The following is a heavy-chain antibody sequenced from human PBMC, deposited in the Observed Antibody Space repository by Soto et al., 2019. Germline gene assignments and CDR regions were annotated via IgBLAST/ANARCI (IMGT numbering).Heavy chain of an antibody. CDR2: ISSSSSTI. J-gene: IGHJ6*02. CDR1: GFTFSSYA. CDR3: AGEGCSVRSCFQPYYGMDV. V-gene: IGHV3-48*02. D-gene: IGHD2-15*01. Sequence: EVQLVEAGGGLVQPGGSLRLSCAASGFTFSSYAMNWVRQAPGKGLEWVSYISSSSSTIYYVDSVTGRFTISRDNANTSLHPQMSSLRDDATAVHCCAGEGCSVRSCFQPYYGMDVWGQGTTVTVSS.